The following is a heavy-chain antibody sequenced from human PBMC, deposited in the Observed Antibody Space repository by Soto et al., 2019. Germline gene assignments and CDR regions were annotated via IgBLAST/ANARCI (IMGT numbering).Heavy chain of an antibody. CDR3: ARDSRSYDILTGYWWFGP. J-gene: IGHJ5*02. D-gene: IGHD3-9*01. V-gene: IGHV1-3*01. CDR1: GYTFTSYA. CDR2: INAGNGNT. Sequence: ASVKVSCKASGYTFTSYAMHWVRQAPGQRLEWMGWINAGNGNTKYSQKFQGRVTITRDTSASTAYMELSSLRSEDTAVYYCARDSRSYDILTGYWWFGPWGQGTLVTVSS.